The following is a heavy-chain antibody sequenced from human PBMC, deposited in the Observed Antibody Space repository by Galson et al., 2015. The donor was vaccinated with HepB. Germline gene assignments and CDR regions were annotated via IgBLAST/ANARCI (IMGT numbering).Heavy chain of an antibody. J-gene: IGHJ4*02. CDR2: ISGSGGST. D-gene: IGHD3-9*01. V-gene: IGHV3-23*01. CDR3: AKDSKEYYDIGLFDY. Sequence: SLRLSCAASGFTFSSYALGWVRQAPGKGLEWVSTISGSGGSTYYADSVKGRFTISRDNFKNTLYLQMNSLRAEDTAVYYCAKDSKEYYDIGLFDYWGQGTLVTVSS. CDR1: GFTFSSYA.